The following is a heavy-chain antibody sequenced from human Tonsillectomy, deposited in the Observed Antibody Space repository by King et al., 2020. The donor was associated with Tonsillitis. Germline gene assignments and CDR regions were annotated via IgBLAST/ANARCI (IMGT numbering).Heavy chain of an antibody. V-gene: IGHV3-49*04. J-gene: IGHJ6*02. Sequence: VQLVQSGGGLVQPGRSLRLSCTASGFIFGDYGMNWVCQAPGKGLEWVGFIRSKAYGGTAEYAASVKGRFTISRDDSKSIAYLQMNSLKTEDTAVYYCSREERYCSSGSCPYYYYYGMDVWGQGTTVTVSS. CDR1: GFIFGDYG. CDR2: IRSKAYGGTA. D-gene: IGHD2-15*01. CDR3: SREERYCSSGSCPYYYYYGMDV.